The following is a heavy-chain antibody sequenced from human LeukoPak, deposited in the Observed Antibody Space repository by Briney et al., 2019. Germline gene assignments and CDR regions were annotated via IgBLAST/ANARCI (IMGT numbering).Heavy chain of an antibody. CDR1: SGSFSGYY. V-gene: IGHV4-34*01. CDR3: ARVEAAAGTRYYYMDV. CDR2: INHSGST. J-gene: IGHJ6*03. Sequence: SETLSITCAVYSGSFSGYYWSWIRQPPGKGLEWIGEINHSGSTNYNPSLKSRVTISVDTSKNQFSLKLSSVTAADPAVYYCARVEAAAGTRYYYMDVWGKGTTVTISS. D-gene: IGHD6-13*01.